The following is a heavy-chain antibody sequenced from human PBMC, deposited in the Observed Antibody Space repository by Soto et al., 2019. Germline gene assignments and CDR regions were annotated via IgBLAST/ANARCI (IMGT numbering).Heavy chain of an antibody. J-gene: IGHJ6*02. CDR3: ERDSRYYYDSSGYSPIYYGMDV. Sequence: PSETLSLTCTVSGGSISSGGYYWSWIRQHPGKGLEWIGYIYYSGSTYYNPSLKSRVTISVDTSKNQFSLKLSSVTAADTAVYYCERDSRYYYDSSGYSPIYYGMDVWGQGTTVTVSS. CDR2: IYYSGST. CDR1: GGSISSGGYY. D-gene: IGHD3-22*01. V-gene: IGHV4-31*03.